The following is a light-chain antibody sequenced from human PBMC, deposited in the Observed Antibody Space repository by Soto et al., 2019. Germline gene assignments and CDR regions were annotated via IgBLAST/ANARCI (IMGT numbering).Light chain of an antibody. CDR2: EGS. CDR1: YSDIGDYNY. Sequence: QSVLTQPPSASGSHGQSVTISCAGTYSDIGDYNYVSWYQQHPGKVPKLIISEGSKRPSGVPDRFSGSKSGYTASLTVSDLQPADEAVYYCSSYSGTNSNVIFGGGTKLTVL. CDR3: SSYSGTNSNVI. J-gene: IGLJ2*01. V-gene: IGLV2-8*01.